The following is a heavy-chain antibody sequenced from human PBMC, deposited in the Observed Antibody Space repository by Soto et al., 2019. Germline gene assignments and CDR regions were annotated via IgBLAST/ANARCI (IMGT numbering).Heavy chain of an antibody. Sequence: PSETLSLTCTVSGGSISSGDYYWSWIRQPPGKGLEWIGYIYYSGSTYYNPSLKSRVTISVDTSKNQFSLKLSSVTAADTAVYYCARDSYYDSLKGQLDYWGQGTLVTVSS. D-gene: IGHD3-10*01. CDR3: ARDSYYDSLKGQLDY. V-gene: IGHV4-30-4*01. J-gene: IGHJ4*02. CDR1: GGSISSGDYY. CDR2: IYYSGST.